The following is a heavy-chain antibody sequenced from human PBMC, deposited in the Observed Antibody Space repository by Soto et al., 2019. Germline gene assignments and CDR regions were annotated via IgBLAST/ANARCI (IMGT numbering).Heavy chain of an antibody. J-gene: IGHJ6*02. Sequence: PSETLSLTCAVYGGSFSGYYWSWIRQPPGKGLEWIGEINHSGSTNYNPSLKGRVTISVDTSKNQFSLKLSSVTAADTAVYYCAIAAAENYYYGMDVWGQGTTVTVSS. CDR2: INHSGST. CDR3: AIAAAENYYYGMDV. CDR1: GGSFSGYY. D-gene: IGHD6-13*01. V-gene: IGHV4-34*01.